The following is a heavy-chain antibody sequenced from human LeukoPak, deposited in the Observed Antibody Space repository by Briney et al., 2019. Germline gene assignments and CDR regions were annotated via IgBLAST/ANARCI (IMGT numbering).Heavy chain of an antibody. Sequence: GGSLRLSCAASDFTFSSYAMSWVRQAPGKGLEWVSVISGSGGTTYYADSVKGRFTISRDNSKNTLYLQMNSLRAEDTAVYYCAKRGGGSYSYNYWGQGALVTVSS. CDR1: DFTFSSYA. V-gene: IGHV3-23*01. CDR3: AKRGGGSYSYNY. CDR2: ISGSGGTT. D-gene: IGHD1-26*01. J-gene: IGHJ4*02.